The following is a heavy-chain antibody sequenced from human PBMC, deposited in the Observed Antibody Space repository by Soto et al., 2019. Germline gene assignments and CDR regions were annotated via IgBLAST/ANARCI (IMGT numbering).Heavy chain of an antibody. V-gene: IGHV1-8*01. Sequence: ASVKVSCKASGYTFTSYDINWVRQATGQGLEWMGWMNPNSGNTGYAQKFQGRVTMTRNTSISTAYMELSSLRSEDTAVYYCARGDYDFWSGYSRPYYYYGMGVWGQGTTVTVSS. CDR2: MNPNSGNT. D-gene: IGHD3-3*01. CDR3: ARGDYDFWSGYSRPYYYYGMGV. J-gene: IGHJ6*02. CDR1: GYTFTSYD.